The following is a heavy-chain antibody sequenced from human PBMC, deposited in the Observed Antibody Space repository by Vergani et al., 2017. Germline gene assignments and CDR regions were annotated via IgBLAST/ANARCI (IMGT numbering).Heavy chain of an antibody. CDR1: GASIDSFY. V-gene: IGHV4-59*01. D-gene: IGHD3-10*01. Sequence: QVQLQESGPGLVKPSETLSLKCSVSGASIDSFYWSWLRQSPGKGLEWIGYVFRYGNVNYNPSFNFRAAIDTSNNQLSLRLSSVTAADTAMYYCAVRPRVNLVGGEIVTKRTFDYWSQGSLVTVSS. J-gene: IGHJ4*02. CDR3: AVRPRVNLVGGEIVTKRTFDY. CDR2: VFRYGNV.